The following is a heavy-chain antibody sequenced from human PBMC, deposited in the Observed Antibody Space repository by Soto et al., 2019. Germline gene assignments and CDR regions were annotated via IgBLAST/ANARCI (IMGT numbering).Heavy chain of an antibody. CDR2: ISYDGSNK. J-gene: IGHJ6*02. Sequence: QVQLVESGGGVVQPGRSLRLSCAASRFTFSSYGMHWVRQAPGKGLEWVAAISYDGSNKNYADSEKGRYTISRDNSKKSQYLQKNGMKGEDTTVKHRAKSRVGSVSGVQDSHSGIDVWGQGTTAPVSS. CDR3: AKSRVGSVSGVQDSHSGIDV. D-gene: IGHD1-26*01. V-gene: IGHV3-30*18. CDR1: RFTFSSYG.